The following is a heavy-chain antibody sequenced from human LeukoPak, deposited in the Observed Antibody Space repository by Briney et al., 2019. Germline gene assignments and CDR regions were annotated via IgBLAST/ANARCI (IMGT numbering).Heavy chain of an antibody. CDR2: IRYDGSNK. D-gene: IGHD3-3*01. V-gene: IGHV3-30*02. J-gene: IGHJ4*02. CDR1: GFTFSSYG. Sequence: PGGSLRLSCAASGFTFSSYGMHWVRQAPGKGMKWVAFIRYDGSNKYYTDSVKGRFTISRDNSKNTLYLQMNSLRAEDTAVYYCAKIPYDFWSGYTQFDYWGQGTLVTVSS. CDR3: AKIPYDFWSGYTQFDY.